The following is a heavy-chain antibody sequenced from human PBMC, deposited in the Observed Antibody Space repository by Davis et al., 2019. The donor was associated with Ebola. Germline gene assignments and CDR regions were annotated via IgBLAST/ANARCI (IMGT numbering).Heavy chain of an antibody. V-gene: IGHV1-18*01. Sequence: AASVKVSCKASGYTFSSYGITWVRQAPGQGLEWLGWINVYKGNTEYAQKLQGRVTMTRDTSITTAYMELSSLISDDTAVYYCTRGIARRRYGSWFDPWGQGTPVTVSS. CDR1: GYTFSSYG. J-gene: IGHJ5*02. CDR2: INVYKGNT. CDR3: TRGIARRRYGSWFDP. D-gene: IGHD4-17*01.